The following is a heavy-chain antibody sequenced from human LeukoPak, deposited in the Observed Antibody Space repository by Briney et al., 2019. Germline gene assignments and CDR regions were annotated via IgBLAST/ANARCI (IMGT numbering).Heavy chain of an antibody. Sequence: ASVKVSWKASGYTFTGYYIHWVRQAPGQGLEWMGWVNPNSGGANYAQKFQGRVTTTRDTSISTAYMELSRLGSDDTAMYYCARDTGDYYGSGSRLDPWGQGTLVTVSS. CDR3: ARDTGDYYGSGSRLDP. V-gene: IGHV1-2*02. D-gene: IGHD3-10*01. J-gene: IGHJ5*02. CDR1: GYTFTGYY. CDR2: VNPNSGGA.